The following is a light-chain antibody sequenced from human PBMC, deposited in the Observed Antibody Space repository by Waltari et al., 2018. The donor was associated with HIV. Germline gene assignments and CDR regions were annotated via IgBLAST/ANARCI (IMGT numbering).Light chain of an antibody. Sequence: QSVLTQPPSASGTPGQRIIISCSGSTSNIGTNNVNWYQQLPGTTPRLLMHSNILRPSGVPARFSGSRAGTSASLAISGLQSEDEADYYCSAWDASLGAWMFGGGTKLTVL. CDR3: SAWDASLGAWM. V-gene: IGLV1-44*01. CDR2: SNI. J-gene: IGLJ3*02. CDR1: TSNIGTNN.